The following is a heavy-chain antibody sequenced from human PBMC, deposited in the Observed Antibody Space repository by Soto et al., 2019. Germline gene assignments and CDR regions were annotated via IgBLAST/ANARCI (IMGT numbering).Heavy chain of an antibody. CDR2: IYHSWST. J-gene: IGHJ3*02. CDR1: SGSISSSNW. V-gene: IGHV4-4*02. Sequence: QVQLQESGPGLVKPSGTLSLTCAVSSGSISSSNWWSWVRQPPGKGLEWIGEIYHSWSTKYNPSLKSRVTISLEKSTNQFSLKLSSVTAADTAVYYSAGGITVAGPSRDGFDIWGQGTMVTVSS. CDR3: AGGITVAGPSRDGFDI. D-gene: IGHD6-19*01.